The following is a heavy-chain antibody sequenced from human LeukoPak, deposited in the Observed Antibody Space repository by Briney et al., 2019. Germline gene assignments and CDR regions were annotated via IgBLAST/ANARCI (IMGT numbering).Heavy chain of an antibody. CDR2: ISSSSTTI. CDR3: ARDVYRGSSWYAFDY. D-gene: IGHD6-13*01. J-gene: IGHJ4*02. V-gene: IGHV3-48*04. CDR1: GFTFSSYS. Sequence: QPGGSLRLSCAASGFTFSSYSMNWVRQAPGKGLEWVSYISSSSTTIYYADSVKGRFTISRDNAKNSLYLQMNSLRAEDTGVYYCARDVYRGSSWYAFDYWGQGTLVTVSS.